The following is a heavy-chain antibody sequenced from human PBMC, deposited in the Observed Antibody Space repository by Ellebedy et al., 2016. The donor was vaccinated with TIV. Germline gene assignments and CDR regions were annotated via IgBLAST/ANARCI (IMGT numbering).Heavy chain of an antibody. CDR3: TRARREYASGWDPFDY. D-gene: IGHD6-19*01. Sequence: GESLKISXAASGFSFSSYWMSWVRQAPGKGPEWVASIKHDESEIYSMDSVKGRFAISRDNAKNSLYLQMNTLRAEDTAVYYCTRARREYASGWDPFDYWGQGTQVTVSS. J-gene: IGHJ4*02. V-gene: IGHV3-7*01. CDR1: GFSFSSYW. CDR2: IKHDESEI.